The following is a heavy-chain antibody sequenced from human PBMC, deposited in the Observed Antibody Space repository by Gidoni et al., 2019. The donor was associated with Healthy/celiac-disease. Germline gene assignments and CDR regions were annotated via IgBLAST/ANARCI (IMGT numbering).Heavy chain of an antibody. Sequence: EVQLLESGGGLVQPGGSLSLSCAASDFPFSSYAMSWVRQAPGKGLEWVSAISGSGGSTYYADSVKGRFTISRDNSKNTLYLQMNSRRAEDTAVYYCAKDLIAAANWFDPWGQGTLVTVSS. J-gene: IGHJ5*02. CDR1: DFPFSSYA. D-gene: IGHD6-13*01. V-gene: IGHV3-23*01. CDR2: ISGSGGST. CDR3: AKDLIAAANWFDP.